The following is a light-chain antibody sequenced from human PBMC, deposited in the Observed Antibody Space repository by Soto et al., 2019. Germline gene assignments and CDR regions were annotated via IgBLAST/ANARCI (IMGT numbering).Light chain of an antibody. CDR3: QHSYSTPPS. J-gene: IGKJ2*01. Sequence: DLQMTQTPSSLSASVGDRVTITCRASQSISSYLNWYQQQPGKAPKLLIYAASSLKSGVPSRFSGSGSGTNFTLTISSLQPEDFATYYCQHSYSTPPSCGQGTKLEIK. CDR1: QSISSY. V-gene: IGKV1-39*01. CDR2: AAS.